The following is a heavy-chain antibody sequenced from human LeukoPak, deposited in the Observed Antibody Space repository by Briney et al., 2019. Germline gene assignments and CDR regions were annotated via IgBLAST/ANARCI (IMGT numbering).Heavy chain of an antibody. V-gene: IGHV3-23*01. D-gene: IGHD2-21*01. CDR2: ISGSGGST. Sequence: GGSLRLSCAASGFTFSSYAMSWVRQAPGKGLEWVSAISGSGGSTYYADSVKGRFTISRDNSKNTLYLQMNSLRAEDTAVYYCARLRSEVYSYYGMDVWGQGTTVTVSS. CDR1: GFTFSSYA. CDR3: ARLRSEVYSYYGMDV. J-gene: IGHJ6*02.